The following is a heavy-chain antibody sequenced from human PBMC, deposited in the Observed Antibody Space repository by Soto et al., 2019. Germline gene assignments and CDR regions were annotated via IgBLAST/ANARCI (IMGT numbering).Heavy chain of an antibody. CDR3: ARGLYSSSWHGEIY. Sequence: VQLVQSGPEVKKPGASVKVSCKASGYTFTSYGITWVRQAPGQGLEWMGWVSGYNGNTEYAQNFQGKVTIIADKSTSTAYLELRSLRSDDTALYYCARGLYSSSWHGEIYWGQGTLGTVSS. CDR1: GYTFTSYG. J-gene: IGHJ4*02. D-gene: IGHD6-13*01. CDR2: VSGYNGNT. V-gene: IGHV1-18*01.